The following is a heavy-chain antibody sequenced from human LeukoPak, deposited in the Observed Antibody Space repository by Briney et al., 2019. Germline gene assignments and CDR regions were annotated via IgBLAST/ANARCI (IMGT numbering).Heavy chain of an antibody. CDR2: ISSSSSYV. J-gene: IGHJ4*02. CDR3: ARDFGKDTAMVLGGALDY. CDR1: GFTFSSYS. Sequence: GSLRLSCAASGFTFSSYSMNWVRQAPGKGLEWVSSISSSSSYVYYADSVKGRSTISRDNAKNSLYLQMNSLRAEDTAVYYCARDFGKDTAMVLGGALDYWGQGTLVTVSS. D-gene: IGHD5-18*01. V-gene: IGHV3-21*01.